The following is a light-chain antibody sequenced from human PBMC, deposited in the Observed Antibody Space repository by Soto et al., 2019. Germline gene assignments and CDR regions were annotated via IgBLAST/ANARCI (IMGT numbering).Light chain of an antibody. CDR1: QIVSSY. CDR3: QQRSNWLT. Sequence: IVLTQPPATLSLSPGERPTLSPRASQIVSSYLAWYQQKPGQAPSLLIYDASNRATGIPARFSGSGSGTDFTLTISSLEPEDFAVYYCQQRSNWLTFGGGTKVDIK. V-gene: IGKV3-11*01. CDR2: DAS. J-gene: IGKJ4*01.